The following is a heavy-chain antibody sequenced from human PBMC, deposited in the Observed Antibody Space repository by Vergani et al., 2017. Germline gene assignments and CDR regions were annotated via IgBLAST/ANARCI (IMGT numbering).Heavy chain of an antibody. J-gene: IGHJ3*02. Sequence: QVQLVESGGGVVQPGRSLRLSCAASGFTFSSYGMHWVRQAPGKGLEWVSAISGSGGSTYYADSVKGRFTISRDNSKNTLYLQMNSLRAEDTAVYYCAKDQETAVAGIAAFDIWGQGTMVTVSS. CDR2: ISGSGGST. CDR3: AKDQETAVAGIAAFDI. CDR1: GFTFSSYG. D-gene: IGHD6-19*01. V-gene: IGHV3-NL1*01.